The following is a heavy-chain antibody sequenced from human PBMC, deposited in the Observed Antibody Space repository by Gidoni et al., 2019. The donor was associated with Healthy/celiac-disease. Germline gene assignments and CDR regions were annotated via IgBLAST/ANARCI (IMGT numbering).Heavy chain of an antibody. CDR1: GYTFTGYY. CDR3: ARENYFDY. Sequence: QVQLVQSGAEVKKPGASVKVSCTASGYTFTGYYMHWVRQAPGQGLEWMGWINPNSGGTIYAQKFQGRVTMTRDRSLSTAYMELSRLRSDDTAVYYCARENYFDYWGQGTLVTVSS. J-gene: IGHJ4*02. V-gene: IGHV1-2*02. CDR2: INPNSGGT.